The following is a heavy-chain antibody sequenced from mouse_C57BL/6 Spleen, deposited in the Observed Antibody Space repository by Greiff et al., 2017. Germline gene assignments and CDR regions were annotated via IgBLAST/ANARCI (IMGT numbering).Heavy chain of an antibody. D-gene: IGHD1-1*01. CDR3: ASLTTVPVDY. CDR2: IDPEDGET. CDR1: GFNIKDYY. Sequence: EVQLQQSGAELVKPGASVKLSCTASGFNIKDYYMHWVKQRTEQGLEWIGRIDPEDGETKYAPTFQGKATITADTSSNTAYLQLSSLTSEDTAVYYCASLTTVPVDYWGQGTTLTVSS. V-gene: IGHV14-2*01. J-gene: IGHJ2*01.